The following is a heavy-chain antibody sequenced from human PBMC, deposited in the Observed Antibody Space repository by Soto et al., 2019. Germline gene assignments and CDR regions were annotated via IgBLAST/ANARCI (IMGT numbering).Heavy chain of an antibody. Sequence: GASVKVSCKASGYTFINYGINWVRQAPGQGLEWMGWITPYNGNTNYAQKLQGRVTMTTDTSTSTAYMELRSLRSDDTSVYYCARLHSSAWYFVYWGQGTLVTVSS. CDR2: ITPYNGNT. CDR1: GYTFINYG. V-gene: IGHV1-18*01. D-gene: IGHD6-19*01. CDR3: ARLHSSAWYFVY. J-gene: IGHJ4*02.